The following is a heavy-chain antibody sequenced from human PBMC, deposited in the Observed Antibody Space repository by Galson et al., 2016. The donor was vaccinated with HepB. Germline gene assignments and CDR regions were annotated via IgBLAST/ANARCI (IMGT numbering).Heavy chain of an antibody. J-gene: IGHJ4*02. V-gene: IGHV3-21*01. CDR1: GFAFSSYS. Sequence: GSLRLSCAASGFAFSSYSMNWVRQAPGKGLEWVAGITKNGGLIFYGESVKGRFTISRDNAKNSVYLQMNSLRVEDTAVYYCTKWDWISGDLLTGYSVDYWGPGILVSVSS. D-gene: IGHD3-9*01. CDR3: TKWDWISGDLLTGYSVDY. CDR2: ITKNGGLI.